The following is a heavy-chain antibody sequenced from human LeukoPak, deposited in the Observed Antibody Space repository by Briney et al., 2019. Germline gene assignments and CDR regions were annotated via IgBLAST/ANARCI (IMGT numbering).Heavy chain of an antibody. CDR1: GGSISSHY. Sequence: TSETLSLTCTVSGGSISSHYWSWIRQPPGKGLEWIGYIYYSGSTKYNPSLKSRVTISVDTSKSQFSLKVSSVTAADTAVYYCASSTVTVTGFDYWGQGTLVTVSS. D-gene: IGHD4-11*01. CDR3: ASSTVTVTGFDY. CDR2: IYYSGST. J-gene: IGHJ4*02. V-gene: IGHV4-59*11.